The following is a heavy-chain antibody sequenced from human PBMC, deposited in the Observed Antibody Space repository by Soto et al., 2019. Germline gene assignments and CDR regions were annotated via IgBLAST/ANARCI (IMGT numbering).Heavy chain of an antibody. CDR1: GFTLNNYA. V-gene: IGHV3-23*01. Sequence: GGSLRLSCAASGFTLNNYAMNWVRQAPGKGLEWVATISATGGSTYYADSVKGRFTISRDNSKNTLYLQMNGLRVEDTAVYYCAKDRLAGNFEYWGQGTQVTVSS. CDR2: ISATGGST. J-gene: IGHJ4*02. CDR3: AKDRLAGNFEY.